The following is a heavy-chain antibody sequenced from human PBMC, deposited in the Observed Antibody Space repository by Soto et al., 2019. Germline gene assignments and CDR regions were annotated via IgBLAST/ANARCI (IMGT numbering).Heavy chain of an antibody. D-gene: IGHD6-19*01. CDR3: AKATTNGGWFNPFDS. J-gene: IGHJ4*02. V-gene: IGHV3-23*01. CDR1: GFTFSSYA. Sequence: PGGSLRLSCAASGFTFSSYAMNWVRQAPGKGLEWVSGLSGSGTSTYYADSVKGRFTISRDNSRDTLFLQMNSLTADDTAMYYCAKATTNGGWFNPFDSWGQGALVTVSS. CDR2: LSGSGTST.